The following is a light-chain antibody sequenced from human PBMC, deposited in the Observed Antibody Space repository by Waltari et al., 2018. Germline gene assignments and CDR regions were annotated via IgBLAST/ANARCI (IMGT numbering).Light chain of an antibody. CDR1: NIGSKS. CDR2: GDS. CDR3: QVWDSTSIYI. J-gene: IGLJ1*01. Sequence: SYELTQSPSVSVSPGQTARITCGGDNIGSKSVQWYQQKPPQAPVLVISGDSERPSGIPERFSGSNSGNLATPTISGVEAEDEADYYCQVWDSTSIYIFGGGTRLTVL. V-gene: IGLV3-21*02.